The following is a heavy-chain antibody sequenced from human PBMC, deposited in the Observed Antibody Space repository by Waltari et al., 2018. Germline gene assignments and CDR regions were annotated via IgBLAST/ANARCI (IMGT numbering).Heavy chain of an antibody. CDR1: GYTFSNFG. CDR2: TSAYNGDT. Sequence: QGQLVQSGAEVKKPGASVRVSCKASGYTFSNFGITWVRQAPGQGLEWMGWTSAYNGDTNYAQKFQDRISMTSDTSTSTAYMELRSLTSDDTAVYYCARILAVQYYFDYWGQGTLVSVSS. CDR3: ARILAVQYYFDY. J-gene: IGHJ4*02. V-gene: IGHV1-18*01. D-gene: IGHD6-19*01.